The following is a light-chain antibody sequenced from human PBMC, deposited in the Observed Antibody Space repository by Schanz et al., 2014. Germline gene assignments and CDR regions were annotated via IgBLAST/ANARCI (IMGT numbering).Light chain of an antibody. CDR1: QSVSSSY. Sequence: EIVLTQSPGTLSLSPGERATLSCRASQSVSSSYLAWYQQKPGQAPRLLIYGASSRATGIPDRFSGSGSGTDFTLTISRLEPEDFAVYYCQYCGSSVALIFGGGTKVEIK. V-gene: IGKV3-20*01. CDR3: QYCGSSVALI. J-gene: IGKJ4*01. CDR2: GAS.